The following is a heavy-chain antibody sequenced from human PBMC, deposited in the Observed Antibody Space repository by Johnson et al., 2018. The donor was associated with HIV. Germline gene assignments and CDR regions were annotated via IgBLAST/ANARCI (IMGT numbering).Heavy chain of an antibody. D-gene: IGHD1-26*01. J-gene: IGHJ3*02. CDR2: ISGSGGST. V-gene: IGHV3-23*04. Sequence: VQLVESGGGVVQPVGSLRLSCAASGFTFSSYAMSWVRQAPGKGLEWVSAISGSGGSTYYADSVKGRFTISRDNSKNTLYLQMNSLRAEDTAVYYCARGWGGATLRAVDIWGQGTVVTVSS. CDR1: GFTFSSYA. CDR3: ARGWGGATLRAVDI.